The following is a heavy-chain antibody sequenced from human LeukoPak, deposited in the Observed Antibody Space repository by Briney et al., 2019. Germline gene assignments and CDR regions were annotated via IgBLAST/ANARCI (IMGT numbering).Heavy chain of an antibody. CDR2: IYYSGST. J-gene: IGHJ4*02. CDR3: ARHTTSTPIDY. Sequence: SETLSLTCTVSGGSISSSSYYWGWIRQPPGKGLEWIGSIYYSGSTYYNPSLKSRVTISVDTSENQFSLKLSSVTAADTAVYYCARHTTSTPIDYWGQGTLVTVSS. D-gene: IGHD1-14*01. CDR1: GGSISSSSYY. V-gene: IGHV4-39*01.